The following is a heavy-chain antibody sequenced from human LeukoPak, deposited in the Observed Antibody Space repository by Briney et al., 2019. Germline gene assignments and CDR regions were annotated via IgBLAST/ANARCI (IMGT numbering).Heavy chain of an antibody. D-gene: IGHD6-6*01. V-gene: IGHV3-23*01. Sequence: GGSLRLSCAASGFTFSTFAMIWVRQPPGKGLEWVSSIFPSGGEIHYADSVRGRFTISRDNSKNTLYLQMNSLRAEDTAVYYCAGSWTFWGQGTLVTVSS. CDR3: AGSWTF. J-gene: IGHJ4*02. CDR1: GFTFSTFA. CDR2: IFPSGGEI.